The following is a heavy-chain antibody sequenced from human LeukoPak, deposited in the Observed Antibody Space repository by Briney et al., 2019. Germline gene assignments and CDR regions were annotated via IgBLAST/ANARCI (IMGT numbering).Heavy chain of an antibody. CDR3: ARHNPPPTGFCSGTSCFMSGSQYFYMDV. D-gene: IGHD2-2*01. CDR1: GGSISGYF. Sequence: PSETLSLTCTVSGGSISGYFWSWIRQPPGKGPEWIGYIYSTGTTNYSPSLSSRVTISVHTSKNQLSLNLRFVPATDTAVYHCARHNPPPTGFCSGTSCFMSGSQYFYMDVWGKGTSVTVS. CDR2: IYSTGTT. J-gene: IGHJ6*03. V-gene: IGHV4-4*09.